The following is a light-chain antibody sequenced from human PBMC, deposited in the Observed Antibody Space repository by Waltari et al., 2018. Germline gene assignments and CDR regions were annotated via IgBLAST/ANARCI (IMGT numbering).Light chain of an antibody. CDR2: GAS. Sequence: EYMGTLTCRASQSLTKRYLAWYQQKPGQAPRLLIYGASSRAAGSPDRFSGSGSGTDFTLTISRLEPEDFAVYYCQQYGSSVLYTFGQGTKLEIK. J-gene: IGKJ2*01. V-gene: IGKV3-20*01. CDR3: QQYGSSVLYT. CDR1: QSLTKRY.